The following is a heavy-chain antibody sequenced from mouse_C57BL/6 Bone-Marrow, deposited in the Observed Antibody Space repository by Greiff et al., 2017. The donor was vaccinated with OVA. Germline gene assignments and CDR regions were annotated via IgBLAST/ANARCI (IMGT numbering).Heavy chain of an antibody. CDR3: ARGGLLWGVYAMDY. CDR2: IYPGGGYT. CDR1: GYTFTNYW. D-gene: IGHD2-1*01. J-gene: IGHJ4*01. V-gene: IGHV1-63*01. Sequence: VQLQQSGAELVRPGTSVKMSCKASGYTFTNYWIGWAKQRPGHGLEWIGDIYPGGGYTNYNEKFKGKATLTADKYSSTAYMQFISLTSEDSAIYYCARGGLLWGVYAMDYWGQGTSVTVSS.